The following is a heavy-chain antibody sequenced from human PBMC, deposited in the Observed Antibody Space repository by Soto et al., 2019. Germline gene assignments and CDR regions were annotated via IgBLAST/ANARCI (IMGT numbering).Heavy chain of an antibody. Sequence: ASRWSSNNYKINLLRQPPKKGLEWVSYISSSSSTIYYADSVKGRFTISGDNAKNSLYLQMNSLRAEDTAVYYCARVLDLHYDFICGSPYFDLLAQGTLVTGS. CDR3: ARVLDLHYDFICGSPYFDL. V-gene: IGHV3-48*01. CDR1: RWSSNNYK. CDR2: ISSSSSTI. D-gene: IGHD3-16*01. J-gene: IGHJ4*02.